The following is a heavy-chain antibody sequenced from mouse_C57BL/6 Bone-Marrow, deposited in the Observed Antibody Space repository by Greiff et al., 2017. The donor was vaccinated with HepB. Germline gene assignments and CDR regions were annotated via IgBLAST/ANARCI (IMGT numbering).Heavy chain of an antibody. D-gene: IGHD2-4*01. CDR1: GYAFSSSW. V-gene: IGHV1-82*01. J-gene: IGHJ4*01. CDR2: IYPGDGDT. CDR3: ARDDYDYAMDY. Sequence: VQLQQSGPELVKPGASVKISCKASGYAFSSSWMTWVKQRPGKGLEWIGRIYPGDGDTNYNGKFKGKATLTADKSSSTAYMQLSSLTSEDSAVYFCARDDYDYAMDYWGQGTSVTVSS.